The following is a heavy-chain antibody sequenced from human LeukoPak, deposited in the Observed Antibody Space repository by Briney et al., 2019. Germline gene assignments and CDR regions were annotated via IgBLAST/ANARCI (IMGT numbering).Heavy chain of an antibody. D-gene: IGHD3-10*01. CDR1: GFTFSRYA. CDR2: ISSNGGST. J-gene: IGHJ4*02. CDR3: VKDSSSGSYFDY. V-gene: IGHV3-64D*06. Sequence: GGSLGLSCSASGFTFSRYAMHWVRQAPGKGLEYVSAISSNGGSTYYADSLKGRFTISRDNSRNTLHLQMSSLRVEDTAVYYCVKDSSSGSYFDYWGQGTLVTVSS.